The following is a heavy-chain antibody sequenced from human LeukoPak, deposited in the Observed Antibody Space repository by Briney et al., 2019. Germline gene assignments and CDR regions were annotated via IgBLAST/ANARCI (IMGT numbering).Heavy chain of an antibody. Sequence: GESLRISCKGSGYSFTSYWISLVRQMPGKGLEWMGRIDPSDSYTNYSPSFQGHVTISADKSISTAYLQWSSLKASDTAMYYCAGLYRKWLLPQGDAFDIWGQGTMVTVSS. CDR2: IDPSDSYT. J-gene: IGHJ3*02. V-gene: IGHV5-10-1*01. CDR3: AGLYRKWLLPQGDAFDI. CDR1: GYSFTSYW. D-gene: IGHD3-22*01.